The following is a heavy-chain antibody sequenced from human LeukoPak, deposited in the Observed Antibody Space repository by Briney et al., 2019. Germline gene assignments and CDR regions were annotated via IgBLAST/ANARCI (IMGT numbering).Heavy chain of an antibody. Sequence: SQTLSLTCTVSGGSISSYYWSWIRQPPGKGLEWIGYIYYSGGTKYNPSLKSRVTISVDTSKNQFSLKLSSVTAADTAVYYCAGTTVTTYDWFDPWGQGTLVTVSS. J-gene: IGHJ5*02. V-gene: IGHV4-59*01. D-gene: IGHD4-17*01. CDR2: IYYSGGT. CDR3: AGTTVTTYDWFDP. CDR1: GGSISSYY.